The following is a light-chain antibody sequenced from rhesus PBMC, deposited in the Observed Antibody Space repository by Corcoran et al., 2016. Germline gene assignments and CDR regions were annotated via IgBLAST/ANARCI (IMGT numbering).Light chain of an antibody. V-gene: IGLV2S7*01. J-gene: IGLJ1*01. CDR1: SSDVGGYNY. Sequence: QSAPTQPPSVSGSPGQSVTISCTGTSSDVGGYNYVSWYQQHPAKAPKLMIYDVSKRPSGVSDRFSGSKSGNTASLTISGRQADDEADYYCCSYTTSSTYIFGAGTRLTVL. CDR2: DVS. CDR3: CSYTTSSTYI.